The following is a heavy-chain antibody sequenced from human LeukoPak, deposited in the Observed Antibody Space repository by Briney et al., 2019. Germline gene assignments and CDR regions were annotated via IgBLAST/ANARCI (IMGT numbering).Heavy chain of an antibody. CDR1: GDFVSSNSAA. J-gene: IGHJ5*02. V-gene: IGHV6-1*01. CDR2: TYYRAKWYY. D-gene: IGHD3-16*01. Sequence: SQTLSLTCAISGDFVSSNSAAWNWIRQSPMRGLEWLGRTYYRAKWYYDYAISLKTRITIKADISKSQFSLQLTSVTPEDTAVYCAYSVGGGSWIDTWDQGMLVTVSS. CDR3: YSVGGGSWIDT.